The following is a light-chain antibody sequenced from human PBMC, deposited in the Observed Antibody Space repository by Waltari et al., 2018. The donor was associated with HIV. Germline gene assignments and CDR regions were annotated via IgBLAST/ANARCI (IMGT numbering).Light chain of an antibody. Sequence: QSAPTHPASMSGSPGQSITISCTRTSSAVAIYNLVSWSQQSPGKAPKLMIYEVSQRPSGVSNRFSGSKSGNTAALTSSGLQAEDEADYYCCSYASSSFYVMFGGGTKLTVL. J-gene: IGLJ3*02. CDR3: CSYASSSFYVM. CDR2: EVS. CDR1: SSAVAIYNL. V-gene: IGLV2-23*02.